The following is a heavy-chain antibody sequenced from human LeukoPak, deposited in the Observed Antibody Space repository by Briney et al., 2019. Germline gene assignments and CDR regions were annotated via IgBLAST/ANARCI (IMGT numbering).Heavy chain of an antibody. CDR1: GVSFTTDW. D-gene: IGHD3-10*01. CDR2: INQDESAQ. J-gene: IGHJ6*03. V-gene: IGHV3-7*03. Sequence: GGALRLSCAASGVSFTTDWMGWGRQAPGKGLEWGADINQDESAQYYVDAVRGRFTISRDNAKNSLNLQMTSLRAEDTAVYYCAKGHYSGSGGPYYYYYYMDVWGKGTTVTISS. CDR3: AKGHYSGSGGPYYYYYYMDV.